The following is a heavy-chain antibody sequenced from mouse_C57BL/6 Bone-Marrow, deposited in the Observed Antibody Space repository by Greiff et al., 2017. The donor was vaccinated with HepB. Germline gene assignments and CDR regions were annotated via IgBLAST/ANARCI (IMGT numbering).Heavy chain of an antibody. CDR1: GFTFSDYY. D-gene: IGHD4-1*01. CDR3: ARNWVLDD. V-gene: IGHV5-16*01. J-gene: IGHJ2*01. Sequence: EVMLVESEGGLVQPGSSMKLSCTASGFTFSDYYMAWVRQVPEKGLEWVANINYDGSSTYYLDSLKSRFIISRDNAKNILYLQMSSLKSEDTATYYCARNWVLDDWGQGTTLTVSS. CDR2: INYDGSST.